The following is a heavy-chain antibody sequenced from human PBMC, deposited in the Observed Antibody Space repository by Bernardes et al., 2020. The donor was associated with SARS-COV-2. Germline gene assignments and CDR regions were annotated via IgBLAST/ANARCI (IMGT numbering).Heavy chain of an antibody. V-gene: IGHV1-2*02. Sequence: ASVKVSCKASGYTFTGYYMHWVRQAPGQGLEWMGWINPNSGGTNYAQKFQGRVTMTRDTSISTAYMELSRLRSDDTAVYYCATMDTAMASWPYYYYGTDVWGQGTTLTGSS. CDR1: GYTFTGYY. CDR3: ATMDTAMASWPYYYYGTDV. J-gene: IGHJ6*02. CDR2: INPNSGGT. D-gene: IGHD5-18*01.